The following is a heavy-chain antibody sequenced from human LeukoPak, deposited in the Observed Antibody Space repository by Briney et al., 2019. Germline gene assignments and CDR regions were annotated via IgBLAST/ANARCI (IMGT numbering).Heavy chain of an antibody. CDR1: GFTFSGYW. CDR3: ARDTGWYFDL. V-gene: IGHV3-74*01. J-gene: IGHJ2*01. CDR2: ITGDGSST. D-gene: IGHD4-17*01. Sequence: GGSLRLSCAASGFTFSGYWMHWVCQVPGKGLVWVSRITGDGSSTTYADSVKGRFTISRDNAKNTVFLQMISLRAEDTAVYYCARDTGWYFDLWGRGTLVTVSS.